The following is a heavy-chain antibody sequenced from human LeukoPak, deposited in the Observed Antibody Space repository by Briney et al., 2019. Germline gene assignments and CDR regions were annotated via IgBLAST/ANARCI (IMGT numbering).Heavy chain of an antibody. J-gene: IGHJ4*02. D-gene: IGHD1-14*01. CDR3: ARSAGYYFDY. Sequence: SETLSPTCTVSGGSISSYYWSWIRQPPGKGLEWIGYIYYSGSTNYYPSPKSRVTVSVDTSKNQFSLKLSSVTAADTAVYYCARSAGYYFDYWGQGTLVTVSS. CDR2: IYYSGST. V-gene: IGHV4-59*01. CDR1: GGSISSYY.